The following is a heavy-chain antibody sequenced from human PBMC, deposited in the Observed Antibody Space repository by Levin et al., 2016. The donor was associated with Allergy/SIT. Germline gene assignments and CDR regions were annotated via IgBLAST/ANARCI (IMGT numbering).Heavy chain of an antibody. Sequence: KVSCKGSGYSFTSYWIGWVRQMPGKGLEWMGIIYPGDSDTRYSPSFQGQVTISADKSISTAYLQWSSLKASDTAMYYCARQGMGFGEPATPMGGSYYYYGMDVWGQGTTGHRLL. CDR3: ARQGMGFGEPATPMGGSYYYYGMDV. CDR1: GYSFTSYW. D-gene: IGHD3-10*01. CDR2: IYPGDSDT. J-gene: IGHJ6*02. V-gene: IGHV5-51*01.